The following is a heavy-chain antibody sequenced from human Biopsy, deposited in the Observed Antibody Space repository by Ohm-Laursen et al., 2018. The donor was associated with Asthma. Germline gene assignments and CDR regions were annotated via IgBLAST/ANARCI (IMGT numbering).Heavy chain of an antibody. D-gene: IGHD6-6*01. CDR3: ARERIAARQRRYYFDY. V-gene: IGHV1-24*01. J-gene: IGHJ4*02. CDR2: FDIEDGEA. Sequence: VASVKVSCKVSGDTLTERSIHWVRQAPGKGLEWMGGFDIEDGEASYAQKFKGRVTLTEDPSTDTVYMEVSSLRSEDTAVYYCARERIAARQRRYYFDYWGQGTLVTVSS. CDR1: GDTLTERS.